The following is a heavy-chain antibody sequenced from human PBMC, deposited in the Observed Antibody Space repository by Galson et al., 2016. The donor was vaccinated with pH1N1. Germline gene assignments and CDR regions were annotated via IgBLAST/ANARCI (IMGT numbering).Heavy chain of an antibody. V-gene: IGHV3-48*03. D-gene: IGHD4-23*01. CDR3: ARPGNYDGDRRGAFDL. CDR1: GFTFSSWQ. CDR2: ITYTSATI. Sequence: SLRLSCAASGFTFSSWQMDWVRQAPGEGLEWISFITYTSATIYYADSVKGRFTVSRDNAKNSLYLQMNSLRAEDTAVYYCARPGNYDGDRRGAFDLWGQGTMVTVSP. J-gene: IGHJ3*01.